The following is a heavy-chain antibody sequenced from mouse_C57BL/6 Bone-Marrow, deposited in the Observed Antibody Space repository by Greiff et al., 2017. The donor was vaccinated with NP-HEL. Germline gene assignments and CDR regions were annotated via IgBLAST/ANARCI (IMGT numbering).Heavy chain of an antibody. Sequence: QVQLQQSGPELVKPGASVKISCKASGYAFSSSWMNWVKQRPGKGLEWIGRIYPGDGDTNYNGKFKGKATLTADKSSSTAYMQLSSLTSEDSAVYFCARRGYYGSSSWYFDVWGTGTTVTVSS. V-gene: IGHV1-82*01. J-gene: IGHJ1*03. CDR1: GYAFSSSW. CDR2: IYPGDGDT. CDR3: ARRGYYGSSSWYFDV. D-gene: IGHD1-1*01.